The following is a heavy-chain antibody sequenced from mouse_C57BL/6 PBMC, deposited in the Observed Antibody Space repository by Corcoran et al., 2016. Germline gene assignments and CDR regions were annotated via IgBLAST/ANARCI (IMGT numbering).Heavy chain of an antibody. V-gene: IGHV1-18*01. D-gene: IGHD1-1*01. CDR1: GYTFTDYN. Sequence: EVQLQQSGPDLLKPGASVKIPCKASGYTFTDYNMDWVKQSHGKSLEWIGDINPNNGGTIYNQKFKGKATLTVDKSSSTAYMELRSLTSEDTAVYYCASVLRDDAMDYWGQGTSVTVSS. CDR3: ASVLRDDAMDY. J-gene: IGHJ4*01. CDR2: INPNNGGT.